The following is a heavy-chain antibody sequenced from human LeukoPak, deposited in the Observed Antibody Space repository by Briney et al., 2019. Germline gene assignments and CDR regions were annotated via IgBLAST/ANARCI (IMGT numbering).Heavy chain of an antibody. J-gene: IGHJ4*02. Sequence: PGGSLRLSCAASGFTFSDYYMSWIRQAPGKGLEWVSAISGSGGSTYYADSVKGRFTISRDNSKNTLYLQMNSLRAEDTAVYYCAKGQITIFGVVIYYFDYWGQGTLVTVSS. CDR3: AKGQITIFGVVIYYFDY. CDR2: ISGSGGST. D-gene: IGHD3-3*01. V-gene: IGHV3-23*01. CDR1: GFTFSDYY.